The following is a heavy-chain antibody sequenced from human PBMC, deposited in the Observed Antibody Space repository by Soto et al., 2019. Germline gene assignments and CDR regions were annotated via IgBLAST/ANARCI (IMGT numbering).Heavy chain of an antibody. J-gene: IGHJ4*02. CDR2: IIPIFGTA. Sequence: EASVKVSCKASGGTFSSYAISWVRQAPGQGLEWMGGIIPIFGTANYAQKFQGRVTITADESTSTAYMELSSLRSEDTAVYYCAPIAAADRYDPARIDYWGQGTLVTVSS. CDR1: GGTFSSYA. V-gene: IGHV1-69*13. D-gene: IGHD6-13*01. CDR3: APIAAADRYDPARIDY.